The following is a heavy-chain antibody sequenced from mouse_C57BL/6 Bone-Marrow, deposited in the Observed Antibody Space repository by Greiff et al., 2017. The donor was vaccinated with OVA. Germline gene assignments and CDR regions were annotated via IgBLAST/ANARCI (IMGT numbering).Heavy chain of an antibody. J-gene: IGHJ4*01. Sequence: VQGVESDAELVKPGASVKISCKVSGYTFTDHTIHWMKQRPEQGLEWIGYIYPRDGSTKYNEKFKGKATLTADKSSSTAYMQLNSLTSEDSAVYFCAREGYSNYYAMDYWGQGTSVTVSS. CDR1: GYTFTDHT. D-gene: IGHD2-5*01. CDR2: IYPRDGST. CDR3: AREGYSNYYAMDY. V-gene: IGHV1-78*01.